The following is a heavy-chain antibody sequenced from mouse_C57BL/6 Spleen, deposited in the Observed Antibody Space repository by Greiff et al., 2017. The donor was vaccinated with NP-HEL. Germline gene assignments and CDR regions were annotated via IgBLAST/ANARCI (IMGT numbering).Heavy chain of an antibody. Sequence: LVESGAELMKPGASVKLSCKATGYTFTGYWIAWVKQSPGHGLEWLGEILPGSGSTNYIEKFKGMATFTADTSYNTAYLQLSSLTTEDSASYYCARRMGITRGDYCGQGTSVIVSS. CDR1: GYTFTGYW. CDR2: ILPGSGST. V-gene: IGHV1-9*01. D-gene: IGHD1-1*01. CDR3: ARRMGITRGDY. J-gene: IGHJ4*01.